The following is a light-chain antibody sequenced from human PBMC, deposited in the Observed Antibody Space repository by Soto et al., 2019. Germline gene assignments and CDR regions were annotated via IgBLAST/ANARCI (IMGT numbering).Light chain of an antibody. V-gene: IGKV1-27*01. CDR1: QDISNH. CDR2: AAF. J-gene: IGKJ3*01. Sequence: DIQMTQSPSSLSASVGDRVTIICRASQDISNHLAWYQQKPGKVPKLLIYAAFALQSGVPSRFSGSGSGTDFTLTISSLQPEDIATYYCQHYDNLVTFGPGTTVDIK. CDR3: QHYDNLVT.